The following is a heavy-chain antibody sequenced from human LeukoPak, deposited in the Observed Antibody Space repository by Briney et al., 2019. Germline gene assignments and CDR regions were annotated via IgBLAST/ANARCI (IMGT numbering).Heavy chain of an antibody. CDR2: ISSSSSYI. CDR1: GFTFSSYS. Sequence: GGSLRLSCAASGFTFSSYSMNWVRQAPGKGLEWVSSISSSSSYIYYADSVKGRFTISRDNAKNSLYLQMNSLRAEDTAVYYCAREGGQDDILTSYPSSNWFDPWGQGTLVTVSS. V-gene: IGHV3-21*01. CDR3: AREGGQDDILTSYPSSNWFDP. D-gene: IGHD3-9*01. J-gene: IGHJ5*02.